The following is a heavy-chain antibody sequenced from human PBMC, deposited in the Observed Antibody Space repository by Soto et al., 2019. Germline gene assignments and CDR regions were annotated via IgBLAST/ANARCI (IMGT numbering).Heavy chain of an antibody. D-gene: IGHD5-12*01. CDR2: ITSSSSYI. V-gene: IGHV3-21*01. J-gene: IGHJ4*02. Sequence: EVQLVESGGGLVKPGGSLRLSCAASGFTFSSYTMNWVRQAPGKGLEWVSSITSSSSYIYYADSVKGRFTISRDNAKNSLYLKRNSLRAEDTAVYYCARVSRDGYNHVDYWGQGTLVTVSS. CDR3: ARVSRDGYNHVDY. CDR1: GFTFSSYT.